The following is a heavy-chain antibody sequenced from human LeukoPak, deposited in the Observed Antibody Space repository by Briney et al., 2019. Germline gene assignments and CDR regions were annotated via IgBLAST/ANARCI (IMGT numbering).Heavy chain of an antibody. CDR1: GGSISSSIYY. CDR2: IYYSGST. J-gene: IGHJ6*02. CDR3: GGFFYYYYGMDV. V-gene: IGHV4-39*01. Sequence: SETLSLTCTVSGGSISSSIYYWGWIRQPPGKGLEWIGSIYYSGSTYYNPPLKSRVTISVDTSKNQFSLKLSSVTAADTAVYYCGGFFYYYYGMDVWGQGTTVTVSS.